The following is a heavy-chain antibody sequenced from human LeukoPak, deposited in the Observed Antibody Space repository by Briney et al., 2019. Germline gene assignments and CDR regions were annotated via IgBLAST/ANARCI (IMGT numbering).Heavy chain of an antibody. CDR3: AKTARFRVAVAGTDY. V-gene: IGHV3-48*03. J-gene: IGHJ4*02. CDR1: GFTFSSYE. Sequence: GGSLRLSCAASGFTFSSYEMNWVRQAPGKGLEWVSYISSSGSTIYYADSVKGRFTISRDNAKNSLYLQMNSLRAEDTAVYYCAKTARFRVAVAGTDYWGQGTLVTVSS. CDR2: ISSSGSTI. D-gene: IGHD6-19*01.